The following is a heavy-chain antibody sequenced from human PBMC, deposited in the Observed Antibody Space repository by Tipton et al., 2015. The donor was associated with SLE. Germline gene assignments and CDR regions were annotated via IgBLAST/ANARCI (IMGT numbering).Heavy chain of an antibody. V-gene: IGHV4-4*07. CDR1: GGSISSYY. D-gene: IGHD6-13*01. CDR2: IYTSGSI. CDR3: ASGDGSSWYGNY. J-gene: IGHJ4*02. Sequence: TLSLTCTVSGGSISSYYWSWIRQPAGKGLEWIGRIYTSGSINYNPPLKSRVTMSVDTSKNQFSLKLSSVTAADTAVYYCASGDGSSWYGNYWGQGTLVTVSS.